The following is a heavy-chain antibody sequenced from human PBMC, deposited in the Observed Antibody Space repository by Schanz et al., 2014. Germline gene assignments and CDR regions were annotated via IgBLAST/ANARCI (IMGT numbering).Heavy chain of an antibody. CDR3: VKTDAGWRFDY. CDR2: ISDRGDGT. CDR1: GFTFGNYA. J-gene: IGHJ4*02. D-gene: IGHD6-19*01. Sequence: DVQLVDSGGDLVQPGGSLRLSCAASGFTFGNYAMTWVRQAPGKGLEWVSGISDRGDGTNYGDSVRGRFTISRDNSRNTVYLQMNNVGVDDTATYYCVKTDAGWRFDYWGQGTLVIVSS. V-gene: IGHV3-23*04.